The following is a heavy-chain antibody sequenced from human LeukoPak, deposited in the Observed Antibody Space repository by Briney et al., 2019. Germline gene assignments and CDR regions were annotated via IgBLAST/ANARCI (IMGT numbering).Heavy chain of an antibody. Sequence: SETLSLTCTVSGGSINSDHRSWIRQPPGKGLGWIGCISYTGSTHYNPSLKSRVTILVDTSKNHSSLKLTSVTAADTAVYYCASVRGLGVITPYLDYWGQGTLVTVSS. CDR2: ISYTGST. J-gene: IGHJ4*02. CDR1: GGSINSDH. V-gene: IGHV4-59*08. D-gene: IGHD3-16*02. CDR3: ASVRGLGVITPYLDY.